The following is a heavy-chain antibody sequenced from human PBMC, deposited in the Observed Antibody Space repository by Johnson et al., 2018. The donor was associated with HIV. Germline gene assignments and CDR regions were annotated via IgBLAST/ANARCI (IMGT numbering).Heavy chain of an antibody. CDR2: ISFDGSNE. CDR3: ARAYNYPS. V-gene: IGHV3-30-3*01. CDR1: GFTFSNYA. Sequence: QVQLVESGGGVVQPGRSLRLSCAASGFTFSNYAMHWVRQVPGKGLEWVAIISFDGSNEYYADSVKGLFTISRDNFKNTLFLQMTSLRVEDTAVYYCARAYNYPSWGQGTMLTVSS. D-gene: IGHD1-1*01. J-gene: IGHJ3*01.